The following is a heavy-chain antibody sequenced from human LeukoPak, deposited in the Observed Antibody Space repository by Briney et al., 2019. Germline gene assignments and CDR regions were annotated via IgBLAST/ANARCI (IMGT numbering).Heavy chain of an antibody. CDR3: ATRSTYYYDSSGYPY. CDR1: GGTFSSYA. J-gene: IGHJ4*02. V-gene: IGHV1-69*04. Sequence: SVKVSCKASGGTFSSYAISWVRQAPGQGLEWMGRIIPILGIANYAQKFQGRVTITADKSTSTAYMELSSLRSEDTAVYYCATRSTYYYDSSGYPYWGQGTLVTVSS. CDR2: IIPILGIA. D-gene: IGHD3-22*01.